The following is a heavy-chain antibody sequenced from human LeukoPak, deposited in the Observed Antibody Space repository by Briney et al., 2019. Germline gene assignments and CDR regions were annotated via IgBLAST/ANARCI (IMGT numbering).Heavy chain of an antibody. Sequence: ASVKVSCKASGYTFPSYVISWVRQAPSQGLAGMGWISAYNGNTNYAQKLQGRVTMTTDTSTSTAYMELRSLRSDDTAVYYCARDGSYYYGSGSYLWGQGTLVTVSS. CDR1: GYTFPSYV. CDR2: ISAYNGNT. V-gene: IGHV1-18*01. D-gene: IGHD3-10*01. CDR3: ARDGSYYYGSGSYL. J-gene: IGHJ4*02.